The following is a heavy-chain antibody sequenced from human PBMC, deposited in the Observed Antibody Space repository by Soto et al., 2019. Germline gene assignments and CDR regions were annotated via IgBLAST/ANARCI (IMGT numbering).Heavy chain of an antibody. V-gene: IGHV3-23*01. D-gene: IGHD1-20*01. CDR1: GFTFSSYA. CDR3: AKLSRITGIEPGTFDY. CDR2: ISGSGGST. Sequence: GGSLRLSCAASGFTFSSYAMSWVRQAPGKGLEWVSAISGSGGSTYYADSVKGRFTISRDNSKNTLYLQMNSLRAEDTAVYYCAKLSRITGIEPGTFDYWGQGTLVTVSS. J-gene: IGHJ4*02.